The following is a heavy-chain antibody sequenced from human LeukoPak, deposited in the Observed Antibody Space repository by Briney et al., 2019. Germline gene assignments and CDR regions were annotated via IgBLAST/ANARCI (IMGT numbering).Heavy chain of an antibody. CDR2: ISDGGIRT. D-gene: IGHD6-19*01. CDR1: GFVFSSQD. Sequence: GGSLRLSCAASGFVFSSQDMGWVRQAPGKGLEWVTAISDGGIRTYYAGSVKGRFTISRDNSKNTLHLQMNSLRAEDTAVYYCAKDARRSSGWYFFDHWGQGTLVTVSS. V-gene: IGHV3-23*01. CDR3: AKDARRSSGWYFFDH. J-gene: IGHJ4*02.